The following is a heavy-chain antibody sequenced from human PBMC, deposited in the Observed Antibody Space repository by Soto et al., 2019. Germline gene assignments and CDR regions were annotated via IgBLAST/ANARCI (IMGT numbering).Heavy chain of an antibody. CDR3: ARAKQWLRSRDFDF. J-gene: IGHJ4*02. CDR1: GFTVSSNY. D-gene: IGHD5-12*01. Sequence: EGSLRLSCAASGFTVSSNYMSWVRQAPGKGLEWVSVIYSGGSTYYADSVKGRFTISRHNSKNTLYLQMNSLRAEDTAVYYCARAKQWLRSRDFDFWGQGTLVTVSS. V-gene: IGHV3-53*04. CDR2: IYSGGST.